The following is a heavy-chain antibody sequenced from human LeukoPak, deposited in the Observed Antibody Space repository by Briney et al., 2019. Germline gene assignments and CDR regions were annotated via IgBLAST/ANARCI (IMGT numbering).Heavy chain of an antibody. Sequence: ASVKVSCKASGYTFTGYYMHWVRQAPGQGLEWMGWINPNSGGTNYAQKFQGRVTMTRDTSISTAHMELSRLRSDDTAVYYCARGFLEWLSYSIYFDYWGQGTLVTVSS. J-gene: IGHJ4*02. V-gene: IGHV1-2*02. CDR1: GYTFTGYY. CDR3: ARGFLEWLSYSIYFDY. D-gene: IGHD3-3*01. CDR2: INPNSGGT.